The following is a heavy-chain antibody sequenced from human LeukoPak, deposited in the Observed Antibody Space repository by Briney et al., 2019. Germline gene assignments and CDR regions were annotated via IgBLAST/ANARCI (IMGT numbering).Heavy chain of an antibody. CDR1: GYTFIGNY. Sequence: ASVKVSCKASGYTFIGNYLHWVRQTPGQGLEWMGWINPNNGATNSAQKFQDRVALTRDLSINTAFMKLSNLTSDDTAMYFCAWGGWLHPIAYWGRGTMVTVSS. D-gene: IGHD2-21*01. V-gene: IGHV1-2*02. J-gene: IGHJ4*02. CDR2: INPNNGAT. CDR3: AWGGWLHPIAY.